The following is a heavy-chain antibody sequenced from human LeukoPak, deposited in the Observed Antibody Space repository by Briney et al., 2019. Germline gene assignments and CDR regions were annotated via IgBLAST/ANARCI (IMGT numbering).Heavy chain of an antibody. J-gene: IGHJ3*02. D-gene: IGHD3-10*01. CDR2: IHYTGST. CDR3: ARRGTMVRGSLGAFDI. CDR1: GGSINSYY. V-gene: IGHV4-59*12. Sequence: SETLSLTCTVSGGSINSYYWSWIRQPPGKGLECIGYIHYTGSTNYNPSLKSRVTISVDTSKNQFSLKLSSVTAADTAVYYCARRGTMVRGSLGAFDIWGQGTMVTVSS.